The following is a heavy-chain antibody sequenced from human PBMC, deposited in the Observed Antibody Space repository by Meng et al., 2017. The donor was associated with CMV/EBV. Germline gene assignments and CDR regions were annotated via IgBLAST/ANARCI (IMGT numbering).Heavy chain of an antibody. CDR1: GSTFTRDD. Sequence: QGQSVKSGEGGKKTEAPMKVTCKASGSTFTRDDMHWVRQAPGLGLERMGNSNSSGGSTSDAQKFQGRVNMTRDTSTSTVYMELSSLRSEDTAVYYCARDPHSGWLDYWCQGTLVTVSS. D-gene: IGHD6-19*01. CDR2: SNSSGGST. V-gene: IGHV1-46*01. J-gene: IGHJ4*02. CDR3: ARDPHSGWLDY.